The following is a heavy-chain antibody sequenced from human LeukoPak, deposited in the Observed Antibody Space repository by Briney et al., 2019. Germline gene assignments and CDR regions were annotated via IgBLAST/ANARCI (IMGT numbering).Heavy chain of an antibody. D-gene: IGHD4-23*01. CDR3: ARVTTVVTLFDAFDI. Sequence: SETLSLTCAVYGGSFSGYYWSWIRQPPGKGLEWIGEINYSGSTNYNPSLKSRVTISVDTSKNQFSLKLSSVTAADTAVYYCARVTTVVTLFDAFDIWGQGTMVTVSS. CDR1: GGSFSGYY. J-gene: IGHJ3*02. V-gene: IGHV4-34*01. CDR2: INYSGST.